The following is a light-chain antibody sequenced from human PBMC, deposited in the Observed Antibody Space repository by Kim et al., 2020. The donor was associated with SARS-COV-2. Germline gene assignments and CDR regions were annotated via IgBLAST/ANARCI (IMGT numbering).Light chain of an antibody. CDR2: EGS. CDR3: CSYAGSSTLV. V-gene: IGLV2-23*01. J-gene: IGLJ2*01. CDR1: SSDVGSYNL. Sequence: GQSITISFTGTSSDVGSYNLVTWYQQHPGKAPKLMMYEGSKRPSGVSNRFSGSKSGNTASLTISGLQAEDEADYYCCSYAGSSTLVFGGGTKLTVL.